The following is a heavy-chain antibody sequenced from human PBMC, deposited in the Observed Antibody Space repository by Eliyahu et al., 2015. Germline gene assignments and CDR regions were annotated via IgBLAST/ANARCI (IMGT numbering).Heavy chain of an antibody. CDR3: ARGAYGSGFSSGDY. J-gene: IGHJ4*02. CDR2: ISSSGSTI. Sequence: GLEWVSYISSSGSTIYYADSVKGRFTISRDNAKNSLYLQMNSLRAEDTAVYYCARGAYGSGFSSGDYWGQGTLVTVSS. V-gene: IGHV3-48*03. D-gene: IGHD3-10*01.